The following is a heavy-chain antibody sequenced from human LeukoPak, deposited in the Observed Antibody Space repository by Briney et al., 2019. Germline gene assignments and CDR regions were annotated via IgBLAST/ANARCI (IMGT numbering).Heavy chain of an antibody. CDR1: GYTFTSYD. D-gene: IGHD6-6*01. V-gene: IGHV1-8*01. Sequence: ASVKVSCKASGYTFTSYDINWVRQATGQGLEWMGWMNPNSGNTGYAQKFQGRVTMTRNTSISTAYMELSSLRSEDTAVYYCARSIAARPHYYYYMDVWGKGTTVTVPS. CDR3: ARSIAARPHYYYYMDV. J-gene: IGHJ6*03. CDR2: MNPNSGNT.